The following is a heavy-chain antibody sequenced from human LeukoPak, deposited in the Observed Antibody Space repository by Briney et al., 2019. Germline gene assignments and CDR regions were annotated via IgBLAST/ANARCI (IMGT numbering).Heavy chain of an antibody. CDR1: GGSISSYY. V-gene: IGHV4-59*01. CDR2: IHYSGST. J-gene: IGHJ6*03. Sequence: KPSETLSLTCTVSGGSISSYYWSWIRQPPGKGLEWIGYIHYSGSTNYNPSLKSRVTISVDTSKNQFSLKLSSVTAADTAVYYCARWNYDILTGSPYYYYMDVWGKGTTVTISS. CDR3: ARWNYDILTGSPYYYYMDV. D-gene: IGHD3-9*01.